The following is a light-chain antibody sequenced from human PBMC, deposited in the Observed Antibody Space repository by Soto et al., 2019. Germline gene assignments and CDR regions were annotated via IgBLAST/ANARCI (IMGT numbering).Light chain of an antibody. Sequence: QSALTQPASVSGSPGQSITISCTGTSSDVGGYNYVSWYQQYPGKAPKLMIYEVSNRPSGVSNRFSGSKFGNTASLTISGLQAEDEADYYCSSYTSSSTYVFGTGTKVTVL. CDR2: EVS. J-gene: IGLJ1*01. CDR1: SSDVGGYNY. CDR3: SSYTSSSTYV. V-gene: IGLV2-14*01.